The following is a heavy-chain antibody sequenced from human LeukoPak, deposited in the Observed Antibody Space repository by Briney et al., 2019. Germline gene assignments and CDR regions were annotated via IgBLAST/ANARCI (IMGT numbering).Heavy chain of an antibody. D-gene: IGHD4-17*01. Sequence: KPSETLSLTCTVSGGSISNYYWNWIRQPPGKGLEWIGYIYYTGSTNYNPSLKSRVTISVDSSTNHFSLRLTSVTAADTAIYYCAAMTTVTMYSYFFDSWGQGTLLTVSS. CDR3: AAMTTVTMYSYFFDS. CDR2: IYYTGST. CDR1: GGSISNYY. J-gene: IGHJ4*02. V-gene: IGHV4-59*01.